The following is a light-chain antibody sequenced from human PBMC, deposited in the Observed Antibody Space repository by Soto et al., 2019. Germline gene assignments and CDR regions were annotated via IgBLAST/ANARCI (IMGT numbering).Light chain of an antibody. Sequence: QAVVTQPPSASGTPGQRVTISCSGSSSNIGAGYDVHWYQHLPGTAPKLLISGNDKRPSGVPDRFSGSKSGTSASLAIAGLQAEDEADYYCQSYDSSLTGVLFGGGTKLTVL. V-gene: IGLV1-40*01. CDR1: SSNIGAGYD. CDR2: GND. CDR3: QSYDSSLTGVL. J-gene: IGLJ2*01.